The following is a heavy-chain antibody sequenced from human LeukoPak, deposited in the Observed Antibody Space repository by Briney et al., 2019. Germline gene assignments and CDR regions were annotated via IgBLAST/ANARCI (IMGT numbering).Heavy chain of an antibody. J-gene: IGHJ4*02. CDR3: ARRLQRHFDY. D-gene: IGHD2-15*01. CDR1: GYSFTSYW. Sequence: GESLKISCKGSGYSFTSYWISWVRQMPGKGLEWMGRSDPSDSYTNYSPSFQGHVTISVDKSISTAYLQWSSLKASDTAMYYCARRLQRHFDYWGQGTLVTVSS. CDR2: SDPSDSYT. V-gene: IGHV5-10-1*01.